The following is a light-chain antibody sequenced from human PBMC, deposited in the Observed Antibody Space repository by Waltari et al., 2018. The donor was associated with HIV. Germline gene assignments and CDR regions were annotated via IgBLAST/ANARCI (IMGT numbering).Light chain of an antibody. J-gene: IGKJ1*01. CDR1: QSIGSW. V-gene: IGKV1-5*03. CDR2: KAS. CDR3: QQYDTSSPT. Sequence: DIQMTQFPSSLSASTGERVPITCRASQSIGSWLAWYQQKPGKDPKLLIYKASDLESGVPSRFSGRGSGTEFTLTISSLQPDDSATYYCQQYDTSSPTFGQGTKVEVK.